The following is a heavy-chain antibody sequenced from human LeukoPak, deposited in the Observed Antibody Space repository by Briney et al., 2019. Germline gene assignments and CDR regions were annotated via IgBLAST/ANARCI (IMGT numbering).Heavy chain of an antibody. V-gene: IGHV3-7*01. CDR2: IKQDGSQE. J-gene: IGHJ4*02. CDR1: GFTFSSYA. D-gene: IGHD3-3*01. Sequence: GGSLRLSCAASGFTFSSYAMSWVRQAPGKGLEWVAHIKQDGSQEYYVDSVKGRFTISKDSTKNSLYLQMNSLRAEDTAVYYCARGVPYDSWSGPHYSDYWGQGTLVTVSS. CDR3: ARGVPYDSWSGPHYSDY.